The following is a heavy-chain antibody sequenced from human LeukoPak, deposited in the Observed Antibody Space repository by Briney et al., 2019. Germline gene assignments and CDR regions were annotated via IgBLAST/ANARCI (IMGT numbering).Heavy chain of an antibody. V-gene: IGHV3-30-3*01. CDR1: GFTFSSYA. D-gene: IGHD3-9*01. J-gene: IGHJ4*02. CDR3: ERGIRYFDWLPLDY. Sequence: GRSLRLSCAASGFTFSSYAMHWVRQAPGKGLEWVAVISYDGSNKYYADSVKGRFTISRDDSKNTLYLQMNSLRAEDTAVYQGERGIRYFDWLPLDYWGQGTLVTVSS. CDR2: ISYDGSNK.